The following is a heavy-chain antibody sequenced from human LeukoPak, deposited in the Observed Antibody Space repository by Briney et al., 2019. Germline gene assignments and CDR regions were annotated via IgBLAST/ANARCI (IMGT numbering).Heavy chain of an antibody. CDR3: AKRGQLTRHYYFDY. CDR1: GFTFSSYA. J-gene: IGHJ4*02. Sequence: GGSLRLSCAASGFTFSSYAMSWVRQAPGKGLEWVSAISGSGGSTYYADSVKGRFTISRDNSKNTLYLQTNSLRAEDTAVYYCAKRGQLTRHYYFDYWGQGTLVTVSS. D-gene: IGHD2-2*01. V-gene: IGHV3-23*01. CDR2: ISGSGGST.